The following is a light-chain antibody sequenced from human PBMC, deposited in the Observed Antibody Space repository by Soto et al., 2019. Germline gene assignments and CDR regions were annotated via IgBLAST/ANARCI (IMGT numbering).Light chain of an antibody. CDR2: EVN. CDR3: CSFTGTSTLV. CDR1: SSDFGNYNL. Sequence: QSVLTQPASVSGSPGQSITISCTGTSSDFGNYNLVSWYQQHPGKVPKLILFEVNKRPSGVSGRFSGSKSGNTASLTISGLQAEDEADYYCCSFTGTSTLVFGGGTKLTVL. V-gene: IGLV2-23*02. J-gene: IGLJ3*02.